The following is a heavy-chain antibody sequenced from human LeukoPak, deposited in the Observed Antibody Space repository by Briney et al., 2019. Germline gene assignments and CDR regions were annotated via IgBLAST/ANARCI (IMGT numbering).Heavy chain of an antibody. D-gene: IGHD3-10*01. CDR1: GFTFSSYG. J-gene: IGHJ5*02. CDR3: AKSLYGSGSYYPNWFDP. V-gene: IGHV3-30*19. CDR2: ISYDGSNK. Sequence: PGGSLRLSCAASGFTFSSYGMHWVRQAPGKGLEWVAVISYDGSNKYYADSVKGRFTISRDNSKNTLYLQMNSLRAEDTAMYYCAKSLYGSGSYYPNWFDPWGQGTLVTVSS.